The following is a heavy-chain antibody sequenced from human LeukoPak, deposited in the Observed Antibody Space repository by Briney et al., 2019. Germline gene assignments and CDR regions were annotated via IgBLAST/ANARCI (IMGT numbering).Heavy chain of an antibody. CDR2: IWYDGKTK. J-gene: IGHJ6*02. D-gene: IGHD1-20*01. CDR1: GFTFSSYG. Sequence: GGSLRLSCAASGFTFSSYGIHWVRQAPGKGLEWVAFIWYDGKTKYYLDSIKGRFTISRDNSKNTLYLQLNSLRAEDTAVYYCARDITGSDSYYGLDVWGQGTTVTVS. CDR3: ARDITGSDSYYGLDV. V-gene: IGHV3-33*01.